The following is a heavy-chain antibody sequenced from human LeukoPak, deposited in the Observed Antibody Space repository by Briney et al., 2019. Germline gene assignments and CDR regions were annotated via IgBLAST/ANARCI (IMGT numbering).Heavy chain of an antibody. V-gene: IGHV4-59*12. Sequence: SETLSLTCTVSGGSINSYYWSWIRQPPGKGLEWIGYIYYSGSTNYNPSLKSRVTISVDRSKNQFSLKLSSVTAADTAVYYCARARPGAFDIWGQGTMVTVSS. CDR2: IYYSGST. CDR3: ARARPGAFDI. J-gene: IGHJ3*02. CDR1: GGSINSYY.